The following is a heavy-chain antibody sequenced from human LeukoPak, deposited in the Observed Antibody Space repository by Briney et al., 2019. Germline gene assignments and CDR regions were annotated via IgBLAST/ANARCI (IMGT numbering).Heavy chain of an antibody. CDR1: GYTFTSYV. V-gene: IGHV1-8*01. J-gene: IGHJ5*02. CDR3: ARDYGDYPNWFDP. Sequence: GASVKVSCKASGYTFTSYVINWVRQATGQGLEWTGWMNPNSGNTGYAQKFQGRVTMTRNTSISTAYMELSSLRSEDTAVYYCARDYGDYPNWFDPWGQGTLVTVSS. CDR2: MNPNSGNT. D-gene: IGHD4-17*01.